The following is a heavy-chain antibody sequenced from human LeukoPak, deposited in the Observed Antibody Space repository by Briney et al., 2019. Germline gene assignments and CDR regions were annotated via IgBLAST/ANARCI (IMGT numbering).Heavy chain of an antibody. J-gene: IGHJ4*02. CDR2: IYPGDSDT. V-gene: IGHV5-51*01. CDR1: RSNFTSYW. CDR3: ARQDNSGSYSIVY. Sequence: GSSLNISCKGSRSNFTSYWIGSVRQLTGKGLEWMGLIYPGDSDTSYSPAFQGQVTISADKSIRTAYLQWSSLSASDTALHYRARQDNSGSYSIVYWGQGTLVTVSS. D-gene: IGHD1-26*01.